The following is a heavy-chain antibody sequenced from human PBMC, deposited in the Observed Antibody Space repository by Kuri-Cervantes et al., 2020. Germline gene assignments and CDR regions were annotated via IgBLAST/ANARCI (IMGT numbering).Heavy chain of an antibody. Sequence: ESLKISCTVSGGSISSSSYYWGWIRQPPGKGLEWIGEIYHSGSTNYNPSLKRRVTISVDKSKNQFSLKLSSVTAADTAVYYCARSCSGGSCYNAHDYWGQGTLVTVSS. J-gene: IGHJ4*02. D-gene: IGHD2-15*01. CDR2: IYHSGST. V-gene: IGHV4-39*07. CDR1: GGSISSSSYY. CDR3: ARSCSGGSCYNAHDY.